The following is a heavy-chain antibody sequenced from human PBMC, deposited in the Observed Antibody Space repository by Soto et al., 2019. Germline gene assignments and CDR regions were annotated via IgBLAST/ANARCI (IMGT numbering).Heavy chain of an antibody. J-gene: IGHJ5*02. D-gene: IGHD1-26*01. CDR3: ASGGAGSGPFTWELPDL. Sequence: GASVKVSCKALGNTFTYRYLHWVRQAPGQALEWMGWITPFNGDVHYAQKFQERLTITTDRSINTAYMRMSSLRSDDTAMYYCASGGAGSGPFTWELPDLWGQGTLVTVSS. V-gene: IGHV1-45*02. CDR2: ITPFNGDV. CDR1: GNTFTYRY.